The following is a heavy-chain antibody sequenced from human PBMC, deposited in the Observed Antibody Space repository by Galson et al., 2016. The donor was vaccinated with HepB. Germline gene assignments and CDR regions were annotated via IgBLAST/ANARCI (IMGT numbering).Heavy chain of an antibody. D-gene: IGHD2-21*02. V-gene: IGHV3-23*01. J-gene: IGHJ4*02. CDR1: GFTFSSHA. CDR2: ISDGGGT. CDR3: AMYMTAGGGVAFDY. Sequence: SLRLSCAASGFTFSSHAMSWVRQAPGKGLEWVSTISDGGGTYYADSVKGRFTISRDHSKKTLYLQMDSLRAEDTAVYYCAMYMTAGGGVAFDYWGQGTLVTVSS.